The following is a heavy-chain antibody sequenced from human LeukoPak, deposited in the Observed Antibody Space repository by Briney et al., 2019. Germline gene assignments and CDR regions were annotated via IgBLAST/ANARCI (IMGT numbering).Heavy chain of an antibody. Sequence: SETLSLTCTVSGGSISSYYWSWIRQPPGKGLEWIGYIYYSGSTNYNPSLKSRVTISVDTSKNQFSLKLSSVTAADTAVYYCARDQYCTNGVCYRGYFDLWGRGTLVTVSS. J-gene: IGHJ2*01. CDR1: GGSISSYY. D-gene: IGHD2-8*01. CDR2: IYYSGST. CDR3: ARDQYCTNGVCYRGYFDL. V-gene: IGHV4-59*01.